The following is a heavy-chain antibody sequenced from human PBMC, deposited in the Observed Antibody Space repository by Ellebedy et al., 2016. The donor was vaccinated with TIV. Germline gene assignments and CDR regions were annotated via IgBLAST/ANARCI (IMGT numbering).Heavy chain of an antibody. J-gene: IGHJ4*02. Sequence: AASVKVSCKVSGYTLTELSMHWVRQAPGKGLEWMGGFDPEDGETIYAQKFQGRVTMTEDTSTSTAYMELRSLRSDDTAVYYCARVPLYIAARPADYFDYWGQGTLVTVSS. CDR1: GYTLTELS. CDR2: FDPEDGET. CDR3: ARVPLYIAARPADYFDY. V-gene: IGHV1-24*01. D-gene: IGHD6-6*01.